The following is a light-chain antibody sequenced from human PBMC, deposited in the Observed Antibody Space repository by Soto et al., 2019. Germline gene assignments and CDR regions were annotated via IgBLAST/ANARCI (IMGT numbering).Light chain of an antibody. V-gene: IGKV3-15*01. CDR2: GAS. J-gene: IGKJ3*01. CDR1: RSLSSN. CDR3: QQYNNWPLFT. Sequence: EIVMTQSPATLSVSPGERATLSCRASRSLSSNVAWYQQKPGQAPRLLIYGASTRATGIPARFSGSGSGTEFTLTISSLQSEDFAVYYCQQYNNWPLFTFGPGTKVDV.